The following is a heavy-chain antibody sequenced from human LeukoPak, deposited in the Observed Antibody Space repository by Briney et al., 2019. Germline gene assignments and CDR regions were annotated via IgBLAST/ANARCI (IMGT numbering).Heavy chain of an antibody. D-gene: IGHD2-2*01. CDR1: GGSFSGYY. CDR3: ARLLVVPAAKGEVWFDP. CDR2: INHSGST. V-gene: IGHV4-34*01. Sequence: NPSETLSLTCAVYGGSFSGYYWSWIRQPPGKGLEWIGEINHSGSTNYNPSLKSRVTISVDTSKNQFSLKLSSVTAADTAVYYCARLLVVPAAKGEVWFDPWGQGTLVTVSS. J-gene: IGHJ5*02.